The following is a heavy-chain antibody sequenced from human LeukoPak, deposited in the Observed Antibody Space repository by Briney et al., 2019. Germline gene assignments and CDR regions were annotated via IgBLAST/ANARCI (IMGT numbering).Heavy chain of an antibody. CDR1: GGSFSGYY. J-gene: IGHJ5*02. CDR3: ARGKRYFDWLWFDP. CDR2: INHSGST. D-gene: IGHD3-9*01. Sequence: SETLSLTCAVYGGSFSGYYWSWIRQPPGKGLEWIGEINHSGSTNYNPSLKSRVTISVDTSKNQFSLKLSSVTAADTAVYYCARGKRYFDWLWFDPWGQGTLVIVSS. V-gene: IGHV4-34*01.